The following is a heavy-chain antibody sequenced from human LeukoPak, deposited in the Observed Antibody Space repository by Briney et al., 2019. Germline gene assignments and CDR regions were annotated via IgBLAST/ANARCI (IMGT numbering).Heavy chain of an antibody. J-gene: IGHJ6*04. V-gene: IGHV4-34*01. D-gene: IGHD2-2*01. CDR1: GGSFSGYY. CDR2: INHSGST. Sequence: PSETLSLTCAVYGGSFSGYYWSWIRQPPGKGLEWMGEINHSGSTNYNPSLKSRVTITVDTSKNQFSLKLSSVTAADTAVYYCARFVRHCSSTSCYYYYGMDVWGKGTTVTVSS. CDR3: ARFVRHCSSTSCYYYYGMDV.